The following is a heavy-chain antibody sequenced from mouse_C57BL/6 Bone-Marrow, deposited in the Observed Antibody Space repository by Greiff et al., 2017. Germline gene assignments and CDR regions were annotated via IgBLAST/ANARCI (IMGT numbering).Heavy chain of an antibody. Sequence: EVQLQESGGDLVKPGGSLKLSCAASGFTFSSYGMSWVRQTPDKRLEWVATVSSGGSYTYYPDSVKGRFTISRDNAKNTLYLQMSSLKSEDTAMYYCARLKGYFDYWGQGTTLTVSS. CDR2: VSSGGSYT. D-gene: IGHD1-3*01. J-gene: IGHJ2*01. V-gene: IGHV5-6*01. CDR1: GFTFSSYG. CDR3: ARLKGYFDY.